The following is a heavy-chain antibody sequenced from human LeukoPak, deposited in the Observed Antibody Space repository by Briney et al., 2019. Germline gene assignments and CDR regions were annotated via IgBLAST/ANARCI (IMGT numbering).Heavy chain of an antibody. V-gene: IGHV3-21*01. J-gene: IGHJ4*02. CDR2: ITSSSNYI. CDR3: ARDRGYFDN. CDR1: GFTFSSFT. Sequence: GGSLRLSCAASGFTFSSFTMNWVRQAPGKGLEWLSSITSSSNYIYYADSVKGRFTISRDNVQNSLYLQMNSLRAEDTAMYYCARDRGYFDNWGQGTLVTVSS.